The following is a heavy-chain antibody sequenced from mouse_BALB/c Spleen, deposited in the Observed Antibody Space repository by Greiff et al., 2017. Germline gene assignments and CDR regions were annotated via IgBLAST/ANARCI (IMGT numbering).Heavy chain of an antibody. CDR3: ARSLYGSSSDY. CDR1: GYAFSSSW. Sequence: QVQLKQSGPELVKPGASVKISCKASGYAFSSSWMNWVKQRPGQGLEWIGRIYPGDGDTNYNGKFKGKATLTADKSSSTAYMQLSSLTSVDSAVYFCARSLYGSSSDYWGQGTTLTVSS. CDR2: IYPGDGDT. V-gene: IGHV1-82*01. D-gene: IGHD1-1*01. J-gene: IGHJ2*01.